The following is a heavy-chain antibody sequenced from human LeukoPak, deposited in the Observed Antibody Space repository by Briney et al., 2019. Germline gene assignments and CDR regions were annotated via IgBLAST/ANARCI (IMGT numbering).Heavy chain of an antibody. CDR2: ITSNGDNT. CDR1: GFTFSTCA. D-gene: IGHD2-15*01. Sequence: GGSLRLSCAASGFTFSTCAMHWVRQAPGKGLEYVSSITSNGDNTFYANSVKGRFTISRDNSKNTLYLQMGSLRAEDMAVYYCASDRSGSGDYWGQGTLVTVSS. CDR3: ASDRSGSGDY. J-gene: IGHJ4*02. V-gene: IGHV3-64*01.